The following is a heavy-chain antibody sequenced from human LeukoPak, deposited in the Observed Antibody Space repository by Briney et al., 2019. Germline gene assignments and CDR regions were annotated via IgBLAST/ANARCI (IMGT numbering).Heavy chain of an antibody. J-gene: IGHJ4*02. CDR2: INPSGGST. CDR3: ASLGVGARVDY. V-gene: IGHV1-46*01. Sequence: ASVKVSCKASGYTFTSYYMHWVRQAPGQGLEWMGIINPSGGSTSYAQKFQGRVTMTRDTSTSTAYMELSSLRSEDTAVYYCASLGVGARVDYWGQGTLVTVSS. CDR1: GYTFTSYY. D-gene: IGHD1-26*01.